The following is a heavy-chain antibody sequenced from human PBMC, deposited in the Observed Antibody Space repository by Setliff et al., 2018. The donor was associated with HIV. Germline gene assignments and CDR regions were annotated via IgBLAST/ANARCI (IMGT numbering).Heavy chain of an antibody. J-gene: IGHJ2*01. CDR1: VESFSGFY. V-gene: IGHV4-34*01. D-gene: IGHD4-17*01. CDR2: INHSGST. CDR3: ATSLNGDSEPWYFDF. Sequence: SETLSLTCAVYVESFSGFYWSWLRQPPGKGLEWIGEINHSGSTNYNPSLKSRVTISLDTPKDQLSLNLKSVTAADTAFYYCATSLNGDSEPWYFDFWGRGSLVTVSS.